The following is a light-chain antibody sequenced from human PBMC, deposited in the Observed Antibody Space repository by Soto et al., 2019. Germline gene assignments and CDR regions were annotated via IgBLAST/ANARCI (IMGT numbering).Light chain of an antibody. J-gene: IGKJ1*01. CDR2: LGS. CDR3: MQTLQTPWT. V-gene: IGKV2-28*01. CDR1: QSLLRSTGFNY. Sequence: DIVMTQSPLSLTVTPGEPASVSCSSSQSLLRSTGFNYLEWFLQKPGQSPQLLINLGSNRASGAPERFSGTGSATNFTLKISRVEAEDVGVFYCMQTLQTPWTFGQGTKVEIK.